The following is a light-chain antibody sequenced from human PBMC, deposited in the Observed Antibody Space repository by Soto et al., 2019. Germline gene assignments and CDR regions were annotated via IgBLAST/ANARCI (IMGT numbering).Light chain of an antibody. Sequence: QAVVTQEPSVTVSPGGTVTLTCGSSTGAVTSGHYPYWFQQRPGQAPRTLIYDTSNKHSWTPARFSGSLLGGKAALTLSGAQPEDEAEYYCLLSYRGAHVVFGGGTQLTVL. CDR3: LLSYRGAHVV. CDR2: DTS. V-gene: IGLV7-46*01. J-gene: IGLJ2*01. CDR1: TGAVTSGHY.